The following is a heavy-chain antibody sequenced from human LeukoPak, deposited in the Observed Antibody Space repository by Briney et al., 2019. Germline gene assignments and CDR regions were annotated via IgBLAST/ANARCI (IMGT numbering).Heavy chain of an antibody. Sequence: SVKVSCXASGGTFSSYAISWVRQAPGQGLEWMGRIIPILGIANYAQKFQGRVTITADKSTSTAYMELSSLRSEDTAVYYCARQVPGYYYYYYMDVWGKGTTVTVSS. V-gene: IGHV1-69*04. CDR2: IIPILGIA. J-gene: IGHJ6*03. CDR3: ARQVPGYYYYYYMDV. D-gene: IGHD2-2*01. CDR1: GGTFSSYA.